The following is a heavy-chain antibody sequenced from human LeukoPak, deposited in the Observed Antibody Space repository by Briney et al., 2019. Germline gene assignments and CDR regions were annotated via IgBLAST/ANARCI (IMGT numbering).Heavy chain of an antibody. Sequence: GGSLRLSCAASGFTFSSYGMHWVRQAPGKGLEWVAVISYDGSNKYYADSVKGRFTIPRDNSKNTLYLQMNSLRAEDTAVYYCAKGVVAAGDYWGQGTLVTVSS. J-gene: IGHJ4*02. D-gene: IGHD6-25*01. CDR2: ISYDGSNK. V-gene: IGHV3-30*18. CDR1: GFTFSSYG. CDR3: AKGVVAAGDY.